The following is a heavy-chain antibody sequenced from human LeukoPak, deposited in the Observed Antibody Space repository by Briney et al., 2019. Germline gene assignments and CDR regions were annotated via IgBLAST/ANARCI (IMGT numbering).Heavy chain of an antibody. D-gene: IGHD3-22*01. CDR3: ARDRYDSSGYYWYFDL. CDR2: IYYGGST. Sequence: SETLSLTCTVSGGSISSYYWNWIRQPPGKGLEWIGYIYYGGSTNYNPSLKSRVTISVDTSKNQFSLKLSSVTAADTAVYYCARDRYDSSGYYWYFDLWGRGTLVTVSS. V-gene: IGHV4-59*01. CDR1: GGSISSYY. J-gene: IGHJ2*01.